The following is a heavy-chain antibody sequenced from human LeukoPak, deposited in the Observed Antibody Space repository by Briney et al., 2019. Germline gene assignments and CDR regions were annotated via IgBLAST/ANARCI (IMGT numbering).Heavy chain of an antibody. Sequence: PSETLSLTCAVYGGSFSGYYWSWIRQPPGKGLEWIGEINHSGSTNYNPSLKSRVTISVDTSKNQFSLKLSSVTAADTAVYYCATRRLQGPYYYDSSGYSWGQGTLVTVSS. J-gene: IGHJ5*02. V-gene: IGHV4-34*01. CDR3: ATRRLQGPYYYDSSGYS. CDR1: GGSFSGYY. CDR2: INHSGST. D-gene: IGHD3-22*01.